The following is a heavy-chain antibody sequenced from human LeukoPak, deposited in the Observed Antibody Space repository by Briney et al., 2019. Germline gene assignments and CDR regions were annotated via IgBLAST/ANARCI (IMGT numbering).Heavy chain of an antibody. V-gene: IGHV1-2*02. CDR3: ARDGERGYDILTGYPFPHDYYYYMDV. CDR1: GYTFTGYY. CDR2: INPNSGGT. D-gene: IGHD3-9*01. Sequence: ASVKVSCKASGYTFTGYYMHWVRQAPGQGLEWMGWINPNSGGTNYAQKFQGRATMTRDTSISTAYMELSRLRSDDTAVYYCARDGERGYDILTGYPFPHDYYYYMDVWGKGTTVTVSS. J-gene: IGHJ6*03.